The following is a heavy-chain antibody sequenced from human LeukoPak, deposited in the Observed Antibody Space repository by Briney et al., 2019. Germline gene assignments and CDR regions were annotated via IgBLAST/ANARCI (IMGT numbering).Heavy chain of an antibody. CDR2: INHSGDT. V-gene: IGHV4-34*01. CDR3: AREANSYDSGTYVWFDY. Sequence: PSETLSLTCAVHGGSFRAYFWSWIRQPPGKGLEWIGEINHSGDTNYNPSLKNRVTISLDTSKDQFSLNLSSVTAADTAVYYCAREANSYDSGTYVWFDYWGQGSLVTVSS. CDR1: GGSFRAYF. D-gene: IGHD3-10*01. J-gene: IGHJ4*02.